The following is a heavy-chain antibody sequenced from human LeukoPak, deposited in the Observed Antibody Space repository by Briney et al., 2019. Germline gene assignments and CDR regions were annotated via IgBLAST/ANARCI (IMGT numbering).Heavy chain of an antibody. CDR2: ISRSSSYI. CDR1: GFTFSSYS. CDR3: AKAHYYDSRAYYFDY. J-gene: IGHJ4*02. Sequence: GGSLRLSCAASGFTFSSYSMNWVRQAPGKGLEWVSSISRSSSYIYYADSVKGRFTISRDNSKNTLYLQMNSLRAEDTAVYYCAKAHYYDSRAYYFDYWGQGTLVTVSS. D-gene: IGHD3-22*01. V-gene: IGHV3-21*01.